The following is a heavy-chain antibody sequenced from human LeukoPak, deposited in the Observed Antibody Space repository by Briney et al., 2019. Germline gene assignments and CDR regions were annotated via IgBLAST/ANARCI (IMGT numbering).Heavy chain of an antibody. CDR1: GYTFTSYY. D-gene: IGHD3-22*01. Sequence: GASVKVSCKASGYTFTSYYMHWVRQAPGQGLEWMGIINPSGGSTRYAQKFQGRVTMTRDTSTSTVYMELSSLRSEDTAVYYCARDSHYYDSSGYYPLDYWGQGTLVTVSS. J-gene: IGHJ4*02. V-gene: IGHV1-46*01. CDR2: INPSGGST. CDR3: ARDSHYYDSSGYYPLDY.